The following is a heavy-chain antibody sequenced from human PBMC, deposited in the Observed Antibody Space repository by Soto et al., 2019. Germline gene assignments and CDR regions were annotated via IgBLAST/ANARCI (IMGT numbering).Heavy chain of an antibody. CDR2: IYYSGST. V-gene: IGHV4-39*01. J-gene: IGHJ6*02. CDR1: GGSISSSSYY. Sequence: SETLSLTCTVSGGSISSSSYYWGWIRQPPGKGLEWIGSIYYSGSTYYNPSLKSRVTISVDTSKNQFSLKLSSVTAADTAVYYCARPGITMVRGVIGVYYYGMDVWGQGTTVTVSS. D-gene: IGHD3-10*01. CDR3: ARPGITMVRGVIGVYYYGMDV.